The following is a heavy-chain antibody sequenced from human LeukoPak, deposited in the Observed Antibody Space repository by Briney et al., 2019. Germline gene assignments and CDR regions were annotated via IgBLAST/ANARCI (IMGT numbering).Heavy chain of an antibody. J-gene: IGHJ4*02. CDR3: ARDELAGTAAGGGSYQDHSYFDY. D-gene: IGHD1-26*01. CDR2: ISSSSSYI. V-gene: IGHV3-21*01. Sequence: KAGGSLRLSCAASGFTFSSYSMNWVRQAPGKGLEWVSSISSSSSYIYYADSVKGRFTISRDNAKNSLYLQMNSLRAEDTAVYYCARDELAGTAAGGGSYQDHSYFDYWGQGTLVTVSS. CDR1: GFTFSSYS.